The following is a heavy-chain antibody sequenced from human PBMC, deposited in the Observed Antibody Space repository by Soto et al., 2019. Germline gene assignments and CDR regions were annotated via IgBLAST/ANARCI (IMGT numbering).Heavy chain of an antibody. D-gene: IGHD5-12*01. V-gene: IGHV4-59*01. Sequence: PSETLSLTCTVSGGSISSYYWSWIRQPPGKGLEXXGXIYXXXXXNXXPSLKSRVTISVDTSKNQFSPKLSSVTAADTAVYYCARARLHSNFDYWGQGTLVTVSS. CDR3: ARARLHSNFDY. J-gene: IGHJ4*02. CDR2: IYXXXXX. CDR1: GGSISSYY.